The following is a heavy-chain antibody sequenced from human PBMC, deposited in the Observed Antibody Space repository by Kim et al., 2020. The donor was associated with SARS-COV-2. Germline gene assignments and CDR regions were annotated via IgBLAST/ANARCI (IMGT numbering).Heavy chain of an antibody. D-gene: IGHD4-17*01. Sequence: SPAFQGQVTISADKSISTAYLQWSSLKASDTAMYYCARHSVFYGGKSFDYWGQGTLVTVSS. CDR3: ARHSVFYGGKSFDY. V-gene: IGHV5-51*01. J-gene: IGHJ4*02.